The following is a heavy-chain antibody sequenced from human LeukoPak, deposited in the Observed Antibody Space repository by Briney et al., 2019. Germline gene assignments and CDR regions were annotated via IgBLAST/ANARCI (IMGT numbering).Heavy chain of an antibody. V-gene: IGHV1-69*13. CDR1: GGTFSSYA. J-gene: IGHJ4*02. CDR3: ARAAGFGELYDY. CDR2: IIPIFGTA. Sequence: ASAKVSCKASGGTFSSYAISWVRQAPGQGLEWMGGIIPIFGTANYAQKFQGRVTITADESTSTAYMELSSLRSEDTAVYYCARAAGFGELYDYWGQGTLVTVSS. D-gene: IGHD3-10*01.